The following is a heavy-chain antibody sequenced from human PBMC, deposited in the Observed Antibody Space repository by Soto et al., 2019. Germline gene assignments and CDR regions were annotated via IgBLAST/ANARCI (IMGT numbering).Heavy chain of an antibody. Sequence: QVQLQESGPELVKPSQTLTLTCTVSGGSISSGGYYWSWIRQHPGKGLEWIGHISDSGNTYYNPSLKSRLTISVDTSKNLFSLTLSAVTAADTAVYYCARTTFYDIFTAYYSLFDHWGQGTLVTVSS. CDR3: ARTTFYDIFTAYYSLFDH. J-gene: IGHJ4*02. CDR2: ISDSGNT. V-gene: IGHV4-31*03. CDR1: GGSISSGGYY. D-gene: IGHD3-9*01.